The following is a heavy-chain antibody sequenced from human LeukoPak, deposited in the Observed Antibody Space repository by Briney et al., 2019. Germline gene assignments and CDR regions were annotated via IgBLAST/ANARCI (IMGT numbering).Heavy chain of an antibody. CDR1: GYTFTGYY. D-gene: IGHD1-26*01. CDR3: ARDQYRGSYYGY. V-gene: IGHV1-2*02. Sequence: GASVTVSCKASGYTFTGYYMHWVRQAPGQGLEWMGWINPNSGGTNYAQKFQGGVTMTRDTSISTAYMELSRLRSDDTAVYCCARDQYRGSYYGYGGQGTLVTVS. J-gene: IGHJ4*02. CDR2: INPNSGGT.